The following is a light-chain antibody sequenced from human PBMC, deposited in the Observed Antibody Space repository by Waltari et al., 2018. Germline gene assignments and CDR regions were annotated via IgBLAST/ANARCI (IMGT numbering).Light chain of an antibody. CDR2: AVS. CDR1: SSDVWNYKR. CDR3: SSYTSSSTLDVV. Sequence: QSALTQPASVSGSPGQSITISCTGTSSDVWNYKRVSWYQQHPGKAPKLMIYAVSKPPSGVSDRFSGSKSGDMASLTISGLQPEDEAEYFCSSYTSSSTLDVVFGGGTKVTVL. V-gene: IGLV2-14*02. J-gene: IGLJ2*01.